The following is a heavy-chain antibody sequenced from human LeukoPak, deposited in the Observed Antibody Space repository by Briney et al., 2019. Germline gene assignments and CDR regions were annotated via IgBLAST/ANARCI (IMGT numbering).Heavy chain of an antibody. V-gene: IGHV3-48*03. CDR2: ISRSGSTI. D-gene: IGHD2-15*01. J-gene: IGHJ4*02. CDR1: GFTFSSYE. CDR3: ARDHGCSLGSCYGWVPNYFDY. Sequence: GGSLRLSCAASGFTFSSYEMNWVRQAPGKGLEWVSYISRSGSTIYYSDSVKGRFTISRGNAKNSLYLQMNSLRAEDTAVYYCARDHGCSLGSCYGWVPNYFDYWGQGTLVTVSS.